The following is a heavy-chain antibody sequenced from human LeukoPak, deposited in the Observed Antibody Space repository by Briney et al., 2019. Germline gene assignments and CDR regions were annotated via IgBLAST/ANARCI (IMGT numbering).Heavy chain of an antibody. CDR1: GYTFTSYD. D-gene: IGHD2-15*01. V-gene: IGHV1-8*01. CDR2: MNPNSGNT. CDR3: ARNVGYCSGGSCYQGGMDV. J-gene: IGHJ6*02. Sequence: GASVKVSCKASGYTFTSYDINWVRQATGQGLEWMGWMNPNSGNTGYAQKFQGRVTMTRNTSISTAYMELSSLRSEDTAVYYCARNVGYCSGGSCYQGGMDVWGQGATVTVSS.